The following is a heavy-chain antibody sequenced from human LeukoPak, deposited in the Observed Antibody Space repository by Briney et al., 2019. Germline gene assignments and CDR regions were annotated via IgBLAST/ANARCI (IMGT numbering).Heavy chain of an antibody. V-gene: IGHV1-3*01. CDR1: GYTFTSYA. Sequence: ASVKVSCKASGYTFTSYAMHWVRQAPGQRLEWMGWINAGNGNTKYSQKFQGRVTITRDTSASTAYMELSSLRSEDTAVYYCASPYGSGSYYGPDYYYGMDVWGKGTTVTVSS. CDR2: INAGNGNT. D-gene: IGHD3-10*01. CDR3: ASPYGSGSYYGPDYYYGMDV. J-gene: IGHJ6*04.